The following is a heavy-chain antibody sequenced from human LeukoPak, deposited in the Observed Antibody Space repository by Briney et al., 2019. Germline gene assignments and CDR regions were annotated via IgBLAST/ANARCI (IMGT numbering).Heavy chain of an antibody. J-gene: IGHJ4*02. CDR1: RFTFSNAW. D-gene: IGHD5-18*01. CDR3: SRYVDTPLDY. V-gene: IGHV3-73*01. CDR2: IRSKANSYAT. Sequence: GGSLRLSCAASRFTFSNAWMSWVRQAPGKGLEWVGRIRSKANSYATAYAASVAGRFTVSRDDSQNTAYLQMNSLKTEDAAVYYCSRYVDTPLDYWGQGALVTVSS.